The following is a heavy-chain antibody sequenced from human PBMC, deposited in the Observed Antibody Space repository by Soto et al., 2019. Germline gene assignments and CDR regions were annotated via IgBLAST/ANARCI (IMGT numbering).Heavy chain of an antibody. CDR3: AKDRGLRPYYYYGMDV. CDR1: EFNIVDYA. D-gene: IGHD4-17*01. J-gene: IGHJ6*02. Sequence: SGEFLRLSCTASEFNIVDYAMHWIRQTKRKGLEWVSGISWNSGSIGYADSVKGRFTISRDNAKNSLYLQMNSLRAEDTALYYCAKDRGLRPYYYYGMDVWGQGTTVSVS. V-gene: IGHV3-9*01. CDR2: ISWNSGSI.